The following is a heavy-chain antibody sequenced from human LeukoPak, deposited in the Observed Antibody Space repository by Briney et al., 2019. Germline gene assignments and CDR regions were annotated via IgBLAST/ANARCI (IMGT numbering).Heavy chain of an antibody. CDR3: ARDCSGADCYSGNAFDI. J-gene: IGHJ3*02. CDR1: GYTFTDYY. D-gene: IGHD2-15*01. CDR2: INPSDGDT. V-gene: IGHV1-2*02. Sequence: ASVKVSCKTSGYTFTDYYMQWVRQAPGQGLEWMGWINPSDGDTKSARKFQGRVTMTRDTSISTAYLELSRLISDDTAIYYCARDCSGADCYSGNAFDIWGQRTMVTVSS.